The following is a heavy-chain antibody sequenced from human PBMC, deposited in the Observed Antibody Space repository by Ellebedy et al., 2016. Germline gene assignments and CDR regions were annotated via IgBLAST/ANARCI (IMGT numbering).Heavy chain of an antibody. J-gene: IGHJ4*02. V-gene: IGHV2-5*01. CDR2: IYWNDDK. CDR3: AHRTTVTSVDY. D-gene: IGHD4-17*01. Sequence: SGPTLVKPTQTLTLTCTFSGFSLTTNQVVVGWVRQPPGEALEWLAFIYWNDDKRYSPSLRSRLTITKDTSKNQVVLTMTNMDPVDTATYFCAHRTTVTSVDYWGQGTLVTVSS. CDR1: GFSLTTNQVV.